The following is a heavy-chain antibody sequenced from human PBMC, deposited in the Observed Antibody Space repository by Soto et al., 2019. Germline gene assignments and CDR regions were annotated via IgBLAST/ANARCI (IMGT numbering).Heavy chain of an antibody. V-gene: IGHV4-39*01. Sequence: SETLSLTCTVTGGSITSTIYFWGWVRQPPGKGLEWIGSVYYSGRAFYNPSLKSRATLSIDTSESRFSLRLNSLTAADTAVYYCARQAGDNYGDLDSWGQGTLVTVSS. D-gene: IGHD5-18*01. CDR3: ARQAGDNYGDLDS. J-gene: IGHJ4*02. CDR1: GGSITSTIYF. CDR2: VYYSGRA.